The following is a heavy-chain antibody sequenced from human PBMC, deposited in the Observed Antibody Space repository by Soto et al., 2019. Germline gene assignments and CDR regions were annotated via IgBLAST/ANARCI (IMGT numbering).Heavy chain of an antibody. CDR1: GYSISSGYD. V-gene: IGHV4-38-2*02. D-gene: IGHD2-2*01. CDR3: ARDQVGYCSSTSCYSAFDI. CDR2: IYHSGST. Sequence: SETLSLTCAVSGYSISSGYDWGWIRQPPGKGLEWIGSIYHSGSTYYNPSLKSRVTISVDTSKNQFSLKLSSVTAADTAVYYCARDQVGYCSSTSCYSAFDIWGQGTMVTGSS. J-gene: IGHJ3*02.